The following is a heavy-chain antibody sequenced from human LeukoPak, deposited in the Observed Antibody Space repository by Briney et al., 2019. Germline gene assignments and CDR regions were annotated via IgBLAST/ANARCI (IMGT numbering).Heavy chain of an antibody. J-gene: IGHJ6*03. CDR2: ISAYNGNT. Sequence: ASVKVSCKASGYTFTSYGISWVRQAPGQGLEWMGWISAYNGNTNYAQKLQGRVTMTTDTSTSTAYMELRSLRSDDTAVYYCARGGCSSTSCYSYYYYFMDVWGKGTTVTVSS. CDR3: ARGGCSSTSCYSYYYYFMDV. V-gene: IGHV1-18*01. CDR1: GYTFTSYG. D-gene: IGHD2-2*02.